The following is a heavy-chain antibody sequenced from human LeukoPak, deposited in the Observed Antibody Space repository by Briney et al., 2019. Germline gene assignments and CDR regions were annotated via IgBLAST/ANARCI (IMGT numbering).Heavy chain of an antibody. D-gene: IGHD3-3*01. V-gene: IGHV4-34*01. Sequence: SGTLSLTCAVYGGSFSGYYWSWIRQPPGKGLEWIGEINHSGSTKYNPSLKSRVTISVDTSKNQFSLKLSSVTAADTAVYYCARLGVVIAPYYSYYMDVWGKGTTVPV. CDR2: INHSGST. CDR1: GGSFSGYY. CDR3: ARLGVVIAPYYSYYMDV. J-gene: IGHJ6*03.